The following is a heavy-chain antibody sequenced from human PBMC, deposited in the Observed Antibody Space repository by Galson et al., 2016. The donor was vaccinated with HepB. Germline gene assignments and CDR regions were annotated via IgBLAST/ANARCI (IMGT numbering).Heavy chain of an antibody. J-gene: IGHJ4*02. V-gene: IGHV3-15*01. CDR3: ASDIVWFGDLSDY. CDR1: GFTFSDAW. Sequence: SLRLSCAASGFTFSDAWMSWVRQAPGKGLEWVARIKTKTDGGTTDYATPVKGRFTISRDDSKNTVYLQMNSLKNEDTAVYYCASDIVWFGDLSDYWGQGTLVIVSS. D-gene: IGHD3-10*01. CDR2: IKTKTDGGTT.